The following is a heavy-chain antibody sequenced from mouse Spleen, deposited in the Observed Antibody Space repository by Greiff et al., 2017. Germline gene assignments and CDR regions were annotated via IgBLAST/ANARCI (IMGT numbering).Heavy chain of an antibody. J-gene: IGHJ4*01. CDR2: IDPETCGT. CDR3: ARSDVRGRAMDY. CDR1: GYTFTDYE. Sequence: QVQLKESGAELVRPGASVKLSCKASGYTFTDYEMHRVKQTPVHGLEWIGAIDPETCGTAYNQKFKGKATLTADKSSSTAYMELRSLTSEDSAVYYCARSDVRGRAMDYWGQGTSVTVSS. V-gene: IGHV1-23*01.